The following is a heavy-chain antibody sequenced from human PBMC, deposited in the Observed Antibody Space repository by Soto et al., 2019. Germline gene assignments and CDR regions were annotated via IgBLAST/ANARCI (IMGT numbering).Heavy chain of an antibody. Sequence: EVQLVESGGGLVQPGRSLRLSCAASGFTFDDYAMRWVRQAPGKGLEWVSGISWNSGSIGYAGSVKGRFTISRDNAKKSQYLQMNSLRVEDTALYYCAKVYSTSYYYMDVWGKGTTVTVSS. V-gene: IGHV3-9*01. CDR1: GFTFDDYA. CDR2: ISWNSGSI. CDR3: AKVYSTSYYYMDV. D-gene: IGHD4-4*01. J-gene: IGHJ6*03.